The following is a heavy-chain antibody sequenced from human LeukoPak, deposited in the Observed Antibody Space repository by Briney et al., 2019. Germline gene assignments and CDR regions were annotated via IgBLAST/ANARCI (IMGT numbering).Heavy chain of an antibody. CDR2: IHPSGST. V-gene: IGHV4-4*02. CDR3: ARGGDRSFDY. D-gene: IGHD3-10*01. J-gene: IGHJ4*02. Sequence: PSETLSLTCGVSGGSIISNWWSWVRQPPGKGLEWIGEIHPSGSTNYNPSLKARVTISVDKPKNQFSLNLNSVTAADTAVYYCARGGDRSFDYWGQGTLVTVSS. CDR1: GGSIISNW.